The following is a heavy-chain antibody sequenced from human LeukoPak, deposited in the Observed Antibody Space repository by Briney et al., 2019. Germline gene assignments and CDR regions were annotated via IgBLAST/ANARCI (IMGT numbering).Heavy chain of an antibody. D-gene: IGHD3-3*01. V-gene: IGHV5-51*01. CDR3: VRQWDGDYSSWSGLIDY. CDR1: GYRFSNHW. J-gene: IGHJ4*02. CDR2: IYCGDSDT. Sequence: LGESLKISCKGYGYRFSNHWIGWVRQMPEKGLEWMGIIYCGDSDTRYSPSFQGQVTISADKSISTAYLQWSSLKASDTAMYYCVRQWDGDYSSWSGLIDYWGQGTLVTVSS.